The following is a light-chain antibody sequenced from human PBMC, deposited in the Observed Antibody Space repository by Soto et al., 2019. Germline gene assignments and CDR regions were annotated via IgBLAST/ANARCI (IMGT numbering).Light chain of an antibody. Sequence: EDVLTQSACTVSLSPGERVTLSCGASQSVTSNYLAWYQQIPGRAPRLLLYGASTRAGGIPDRFSGSGSGTDFTLTISRLEHEDFAVYYCQQYNTYFALPFGGGTKVDI. CDR2: GAS. J-gene: IGKJ4*01. CDR1: QSVTSNY. CDR3: QQYNTYFALP. V-gene: IGKV3-20*01.